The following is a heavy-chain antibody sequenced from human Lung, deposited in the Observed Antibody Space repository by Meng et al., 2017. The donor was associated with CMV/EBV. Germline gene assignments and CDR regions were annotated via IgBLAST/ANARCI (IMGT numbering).Heavy chain of an antibody. CDR1: GYNFTTYY. J-gene: IGHJ3*02. D-gene: IGHD1-14*01. V-gene: IGHV1-46*01. CDR3: ERNNGKVVTPYDTFDN. Sequence: ASXXVSXKASGYNFTTYYMNWVRQAPGQRPAWMGVINPSDGATKYAQNFQGRVTMIRDTSTSTVYMELNSLTSEDTVVYYCERNNGKVVTPYDTFDNWGQGXVVTVSS. CDR2: INPSDGAT.